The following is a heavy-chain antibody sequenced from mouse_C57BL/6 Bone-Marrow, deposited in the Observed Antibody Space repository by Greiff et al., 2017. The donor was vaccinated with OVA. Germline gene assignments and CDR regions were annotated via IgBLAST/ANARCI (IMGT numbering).Heavy chain of an antibody. Sequence: QVQLQQPGAELVKPGASVKLSCKASGYTFTSYWMHWVKQRPGQGLEWIGMIHPNSGSTNYNEKFKSKATLTVDKSSSTAYMQLSSLTSEDAAVYYCARERGYDMDYWGQGTSVTVSS. CDR3: ARERGYDMDY. CDR1: GYTFTSYW. V-gene: IGHV1-64*01. J-gene: IGHJ4*01. CDR2: IHPNSGST.